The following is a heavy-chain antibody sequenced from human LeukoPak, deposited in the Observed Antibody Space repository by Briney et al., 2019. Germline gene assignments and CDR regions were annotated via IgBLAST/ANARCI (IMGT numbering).Heavy chain of an antibody. V-gene: IGHV3-33*06. CDR3: AKDLYDSSGYYPYDAFDI. CDR2: IWYDGSNK. Sequence: PGRSLRLSCAASGFTFSSYGMHWVRQAPGKGLEWVAVIWYDGSNKYYADSVKGRFTISRDNSKDTLYLQMNSLRAEDTAVYYCAKDLYDSSGYYPYDAFDIWGQGTMVTVTS. D-gene: IGHD3-22*01. J-gene: IGHJ3*02. CDR1: GFTFSSYG.